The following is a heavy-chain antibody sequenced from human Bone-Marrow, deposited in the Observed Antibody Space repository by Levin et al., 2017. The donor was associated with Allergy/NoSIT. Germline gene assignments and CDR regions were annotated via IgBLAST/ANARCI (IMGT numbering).Heavy chain of an antibody. D-gene: IGHD6-19*01. J-gene: IGHJ4*02. CDR3: AKQPNSSGWREGFYFDY. CDR1: GFSFGSYG. Sequence: GESLMISCAASGFSFGSYGMSWVRQAPGEGLEWVSAISGTGGTTYYADSVKGRFTMSRDNSKNTLYLQMNSLRAEDTAVYYCAKQPNSSGWREGFYFDYWGQGTLVAVS. CDR2: ISGTGGTT. V-gene: IGHV3-23*01.